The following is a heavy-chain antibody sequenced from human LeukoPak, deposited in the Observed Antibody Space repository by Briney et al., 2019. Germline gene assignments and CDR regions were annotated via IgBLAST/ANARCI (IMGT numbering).Heavy chain of an antibody. J-gene: IGHJ4*02. CDR1: GGTFSSYA. Sequence: ASVKVSCKASGGTFSSYAISWVRQAPGQGLEWMGGIIPIFGTANYAQKFQGRVTITADESTSTAYMELSSLRSEDTAVYCCARGIAAAGSRRPITGLYYFDYWGQGTLVTVSS. D-gene: IGHD6-13*01. V-gene: IGHV1-69*13. CDR2: IIPIFGTA. CDR3: ARGIAAAGSRRPITGLYYFDY.